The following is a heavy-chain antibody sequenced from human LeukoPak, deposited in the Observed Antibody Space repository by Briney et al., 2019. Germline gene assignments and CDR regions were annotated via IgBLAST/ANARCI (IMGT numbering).Heavy chain of an antibody. CDR1: GFTFSNAW. CDR3: TTGVGAFPGPAHFDY. V-gene: IGHV3-15*01. D-gene: IGHD3-16*01. CDR2: IKSKTDGGTT. J-gene: IGHJ4*02. Sequence: GGSLRLSCAASGFTFSNAWMSWVRQAPGKGLEWVGRIKSKTDGGTTDYAAPVKGRFTISRDDSKNTLYLQMNSLKIEDTAVYYCTTGVGAFPGPAHFDYWGQGTLVTVSS.